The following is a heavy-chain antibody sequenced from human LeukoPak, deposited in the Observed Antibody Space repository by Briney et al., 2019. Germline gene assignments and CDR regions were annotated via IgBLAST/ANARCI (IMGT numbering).Heavy chain of an antibody. V-gene: IGHV2-5*01. Sequence: SGPTLVNPTQTLTLTCTFSGFSLSTSGVGVGWIRQPPGKALEWLALIYWNDDKRYSPSLKSRLTITKDTSKNRVVLTMTNMDPVDTATYYCAHIRPPVTTPDYWGQGTLVTVSS. D-gene: IGHD4-17*01. CDR3: AHIRPPVTTPDY. J-gene: IGHJ4*02. CDR2: IYWNDDK. CDR1: GFSLSTSGVG.